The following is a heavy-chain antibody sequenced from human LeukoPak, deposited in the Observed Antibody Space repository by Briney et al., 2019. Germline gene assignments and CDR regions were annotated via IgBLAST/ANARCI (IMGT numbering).Heavy chain of an antibody. CDR3: AEHLDNSGYYSLDY. J-gene: IGHJ4*02. CDR2: ISDSGAIT. Sequence: PGGSLRLSCLASGFTFSTYAMSWLRQAPGKGLEWVSSISDSGAITYYADSVKGRFTISRDSSKNTPYLQMSSLRAEDTAVYYCAEHLDNSGYYSLDYWGRGTLVTVSS. V-gene: IGHV3-23*01. CDR1: GFTFSTYA. D-gene: IGHD3-22*01.